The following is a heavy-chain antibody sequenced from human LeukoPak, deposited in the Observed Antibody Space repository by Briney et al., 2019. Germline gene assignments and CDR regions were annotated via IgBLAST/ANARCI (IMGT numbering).Heavy chain of an antibody. J-gene: IGHJ6*03. CDR2: INHSGST. CDR1: GGSFRGYY. Sequence: SETLSLTCGVYGGSFRGYYWSWIRQPPGKGLEWIGEINHSGSTNYNPSLKSRVTISVDTSKNQFSLKLCSVTAADTAVYYCARGGFEYSSSSAMDVWGKGTTVTVSS. D-gene: IGHD6-6*01. CDR3: ARGGFEYSSSSAMDV. V-gene: IGHV4-34*01.